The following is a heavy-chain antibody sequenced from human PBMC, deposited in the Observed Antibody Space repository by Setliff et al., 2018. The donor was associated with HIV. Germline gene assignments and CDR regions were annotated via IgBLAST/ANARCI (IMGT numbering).Heavy chain of an antibody. V-gene: IGHV1-46*01. D-gene: IGHD4-17*01. Sequence: ASVKVSCKASGYTFTDNYLHWVRQAPGQGLEWMGFINPRSGSTTYSQKFQGRVTMTMGTSTNTVYMDLSSLGSDDTAVYYCARPGGSYGDYGWYLRFWGQGTLVTVSS. CDR2: INPRSGST. J-gene: IGHJ4*02. CDR3: ARPGGSYGDYGWYLRF. CDR1: GYTFTDNY.